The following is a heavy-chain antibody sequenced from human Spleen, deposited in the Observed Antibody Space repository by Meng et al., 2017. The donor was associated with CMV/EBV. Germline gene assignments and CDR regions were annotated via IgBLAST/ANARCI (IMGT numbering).Heavy chain of an antibody. J-gene: IGHJ4*02. CDR3: ARGRYFTTTLDY. CDR2: IYYSGSS. Sequence: HLPEPGPGPVKPSGIPSLTCTVSCGSISSSSCYWGWILQPPGKGLEWSGSIYYSGSSYYNPSLKSQVTISVDTSKNQFSLKLSSVTAADTAVYYCARGRYFTTTLDYWGQGTLVTVSS. CDR1: CGSISSSSCY. D-gene: IGHD4-17*01. V-gene: IGHV4-39*07.